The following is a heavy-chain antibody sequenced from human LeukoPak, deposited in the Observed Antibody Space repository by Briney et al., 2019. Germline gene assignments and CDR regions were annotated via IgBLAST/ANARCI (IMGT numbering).Heavy chain of an antibody. Sequence: ASVKVSCKASGYTFTSYDINWVRQATGQGLKWMGWMNPNSGNTGYAQKFQGRVTMTRNTSISTAYMELSSLRSEDTAVYYCARGTEYSGSELDYWGQGTLVTVSS. J-gene: IGHJ4*02. V-gene: IGHV1-8*01. CDR1: GYTFTSYD. D-gene: IGHD1-26*01. CDR2: MNPNSGNT. CDR3: ARGTEYSGSELDY.